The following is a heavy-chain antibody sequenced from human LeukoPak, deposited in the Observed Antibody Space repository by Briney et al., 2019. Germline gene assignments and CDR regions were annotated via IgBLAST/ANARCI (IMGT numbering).Heavy chain of an antibody. Sequence: PSETLSLTCTVSGGSISSGSYYWSWIRQPAGKGLEWIGRIYTSGSTDYNPSVKSRVTISVDTSKNQFSLKLSSVTAADTAVYYCARDGAAAGTGWYFDLWGRGTLVTVSS. CDR1: GGSISSGSYY. D-gene: IGHD6-13*01. V-gene: IGHV4-61*02. J-gene: IGHJ2*01. CDR3: ARDGAAAGTGWYFDL. CDR2: IYTSGST.